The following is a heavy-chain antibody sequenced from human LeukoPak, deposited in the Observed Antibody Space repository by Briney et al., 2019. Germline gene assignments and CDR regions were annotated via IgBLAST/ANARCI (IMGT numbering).Heavy chain of an antibody. CDR2: ISPTGSTT. D-gene: IGHD6-6*01. Sequence: GGSLRLSCTASGFSFSGHWMHWARQLPGKGLVWVSRISPTGSTTSYAGSVKGRFTVSRDNAKNTLYLQVNNLRAEDTAVYYCARGPNSNWSGLDFWGQGTLLTVSS. CDR1: GFSFSGHW. CDR3: ARGPNSNWSGLDF. J-gene: IGHJ4*02. V-gene: IGHV3-74*01.